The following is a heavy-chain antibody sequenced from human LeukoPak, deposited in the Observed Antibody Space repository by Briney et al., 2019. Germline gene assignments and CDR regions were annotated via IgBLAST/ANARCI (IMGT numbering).Heavy chain of an antibody. CDR2: IYYSGST. D-gene: IGHD5-18*01. CDR1: GGSISSYY. V-gene: IGHV4-59*08. J-gene: IGHJ4*02. CDR3: ARQGSYGLQLYFDY. Sequence: PSETLSLTCTVSGGSISSYYWSWTRQPPGKGLEWIGYIYYSGSTSYNPSLKSRVTISVDTSKNQFSLKLSSVTAADTAVYYCARQGSYGLQLYFDYWGQGTLVTVSS.